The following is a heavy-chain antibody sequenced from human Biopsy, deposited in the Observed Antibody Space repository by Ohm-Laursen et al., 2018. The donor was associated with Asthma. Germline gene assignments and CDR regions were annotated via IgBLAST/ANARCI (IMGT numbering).Heavy chain of an antibody. J-gene: IGHJ4*02. CDR3: ARGDSSGWSHYYFDY. D-gene: IGHD6-19*01. CDR1: GGSVSTGSYY. Sequence: GTLSLTCTVSGGSVSTGSYYWSWIRQPPGKGLEWLGYIYYTGSDNYNPSLKSRVTISVDTSKNQFSLRLNSVTAADTAVYYCARGDSSGWSHYYFDYWGQGTLVTVSS. V-gene: IGHV4-61*01. CDR2: IYYTGSD.